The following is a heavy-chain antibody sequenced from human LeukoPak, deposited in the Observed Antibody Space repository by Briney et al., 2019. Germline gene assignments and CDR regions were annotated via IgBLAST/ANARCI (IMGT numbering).Heavy chain of an antibody. CDR2: LYHSGTT. V-gene: IGHV4-38-2*02. CDR3: ARGTTMIVVSTIDY. Sequence: SETLSLTCTVSGDSIISGYYWGWIRQPPGKGLEWIGSLYHSGTTYYNPSLMSRVTISVDKSKNQFSLKLTSVTAADTAVYYCARGTTMIVVSTIDYWGQGTLVTASS. CDR1: GDSIISGYY. J-gene: IGHJ4*02. D-gene: IGHD3-22*01.